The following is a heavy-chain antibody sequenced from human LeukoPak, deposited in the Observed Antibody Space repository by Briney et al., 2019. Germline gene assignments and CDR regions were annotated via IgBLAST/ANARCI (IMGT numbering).Heavy chain of an antibody. D-gene: IGHD4/OR15-4a*01. Sequence: GGSLRLSCTASGFTFGDYAMSWFRQAPGKGLEWVGFIRSKAYGGTTEYAASVKGRFTISRDDSKSIAYLQMNSLKTEDTAVYYGTRVVLGYYRGNPHLDYWGEGILVTVSS. CDR2: IRSKAYGGTT. J-gene: IGHJ4*02. V-gene: IGHV3-49*03. CDR1: GFTFGDYA. CDR3: TRVVLGYYRGNPHLDY.